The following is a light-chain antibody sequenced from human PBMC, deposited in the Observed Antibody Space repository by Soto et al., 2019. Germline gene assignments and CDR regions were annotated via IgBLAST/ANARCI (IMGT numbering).Light chain of an antibody. J-gene: IGLJ2*01. V-gene: IGLV2-8*01. Sequence: QSALTQPPSASGSPGRSVTISCTGTSSDIGGYNYVSWYQQHPGKAPKLMIYEVNKRPSGVPDRFSGSKSGNTASLTVSGLQAEDEADYYCASHAGRKNIIFGGGTKRTVL. CDR2: EVN. CDR3: ASHAGRKNII. CDR1: SSDIGGYNY.